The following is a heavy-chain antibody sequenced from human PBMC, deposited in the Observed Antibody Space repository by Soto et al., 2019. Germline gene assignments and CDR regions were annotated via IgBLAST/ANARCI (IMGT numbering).Heavy chain of an antibody. J-gene: IGHJ4*02. CDR3: AKDVGYCSGGSCYSFRFLMTYYFDY. CDR1: GFTFSSYA. CDR2: ISGSGGST. Sequence: GGSLRLSCAASGFTFSSYAMSWVRQAPGKGLEWVSAISGSGGSTYYADSVKGRFTISRDNSKNTLYLQMNSLRAEDTAVYYCAKDVGYCSGGSCYSFRFLMTYYFDYWGQGTLVTVSS. D-gene: IGHD2-15*01. V-gene: IGHV3-23*01.